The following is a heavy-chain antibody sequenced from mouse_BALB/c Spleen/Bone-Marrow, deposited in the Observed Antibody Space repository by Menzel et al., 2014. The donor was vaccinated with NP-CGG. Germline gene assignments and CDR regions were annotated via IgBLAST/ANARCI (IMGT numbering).Heavy chain of an antibody. V-gene: IGHV1-54*01. CDR3: AKEHGDY. CDR2: INPGSGAT. Sequence: QVQLQQSGAELVRPGTSVKVSCKASGYAFTNYLIDWVKQRPGQGLEWIGVINPGSGATDYNEKFKGKATLTADKSSSTACMHLSDLTSYDCAIYFCAKEHGDYWGQGTSVTVSS. J-gene: IGHJ4*01. CDR1: GYAFTNYL.